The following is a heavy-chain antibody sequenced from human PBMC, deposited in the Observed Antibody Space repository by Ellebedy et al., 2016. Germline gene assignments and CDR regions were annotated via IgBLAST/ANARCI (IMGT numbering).Heavy chain of an antibody. J-gene: IGHJ4*02. CDR2: INPSGGST. CDR1: GYTFTSYY. CDR3: ARERDPYVWGSYRYGSFDH. D-gene: IGHD3-16*02. V-gene: IGHV1-46*01. Sequence: ASVKVSCXASGYTFTSYYMHWVRQAPGQGLEWMGIINPSGGSTSYAQQFQGRVTMTRDTSTSTVYMELSSLRSEDTAVYYCARERDPYVWGSYRYGSFDHWGQGTLVTVSS.